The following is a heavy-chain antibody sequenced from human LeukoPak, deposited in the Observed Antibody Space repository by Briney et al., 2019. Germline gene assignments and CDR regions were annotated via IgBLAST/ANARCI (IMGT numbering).Heavy chain of an antibody. CDR1: GGSFSGYY. Sequence: SETLSLTCAVYGGSFSGYYWSWIRQPPGKGLEWIGEINHSGSTNYNPSLKSRVTISVDTSKNQFSLKLSSVTAADTAVYYCASPSDENSSGWYGSALNYWGQGTLVTVSS. CDR3: ASPSDENSSGWYGSALNY. J-gene: IGHJ4*02. D-gene: IGHD6-19*01. CDR2: INHSGST. V-gene: IGHV4-34*01.